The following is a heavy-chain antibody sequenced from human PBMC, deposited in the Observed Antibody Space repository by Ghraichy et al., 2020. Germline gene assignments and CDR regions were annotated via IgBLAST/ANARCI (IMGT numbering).Heavy chain of an antibody. CDR3: ARALYSYAAYYFDY. V-gene: IGHV4-59*01. D-gene: IGHD5-18*01. CDR1: GGSISSYY. CDR2: IYYSGST. J-gene: IGHJ4*02. Sequence: SETLSLTCTVSGGSISSYYWSWIRQPPGKGLEWIGYIYYSGSTNYNPSLKSRVTISVDTSKNQFSLKLSSVTAADTAVYYCARALYSYAAYYFDYWGQGTLVTVSS.